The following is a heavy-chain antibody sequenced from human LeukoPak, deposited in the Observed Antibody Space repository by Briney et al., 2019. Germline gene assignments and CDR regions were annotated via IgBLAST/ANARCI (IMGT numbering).Heavy chain of an antibody. J-gene: IGHJ4*02. V-gene: IGHV3-66*01. CDR2: IYNGGST. CDR3: VRDRGGAVAAALDY. D-gene: IGHD6-13*01. CDR1: GFSFTTYW. Sequence: GESLRLSCAASGFSFTTYWMSWVRQAPGKGLEWVSVIYNGGSTYYADSVKGRFTISRDNSKNTLYLQMNSLRAEDTAVYYCVRDRGGAVAAALDYWGQGTLVTVSS.